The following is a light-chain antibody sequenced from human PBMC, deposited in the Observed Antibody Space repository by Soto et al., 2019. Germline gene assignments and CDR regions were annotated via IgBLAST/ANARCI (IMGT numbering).Light chain of an antibody. V-gene: IGKV1D-12*01. CDR2: AAT. CDR1: ESVGNW. CDR3: QQANSFPLS. Sequence: DIQMTQSPSSLSASVGDRITITCRAHESVGNWLAWHQQKPGKAPKLLIYAATTLQSGVPSRFSGSRSGTVFSLTVSSLQPEDFATYYCQQANSFPLSFGGGTKVDIK. J-gene: IGKJ4*01.